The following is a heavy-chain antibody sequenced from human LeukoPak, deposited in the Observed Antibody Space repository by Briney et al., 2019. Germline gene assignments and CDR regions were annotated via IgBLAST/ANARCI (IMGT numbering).Heavy chain of an antibody. D-gene: IGHD3-10*01. CDR3: ARGHDSYGLDH. CDR1: GGSFSGYY. V-gene: IGHV4-34*01. Sequence: KSSETLSLTCAVYGGSFSGYYWSWIRQPPGKGLEWIGEINHSGSTNYNPSLKSRVTISVDTSKNQFSLKLSSVTAEDTAVYYCARGHDSYGLDHWGQGTLVTVSS. CDR2: INHSGST. J-gene: IGHJ4*02.